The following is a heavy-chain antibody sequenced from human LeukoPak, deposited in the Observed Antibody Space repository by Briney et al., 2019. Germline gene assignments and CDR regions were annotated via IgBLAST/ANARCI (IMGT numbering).Heavy chain of an antibody. CDR2: IFHTGST. V-gene: IGHV4-39*07. CDR1: GGSIKSRSYY. D-gene: IGHD1-1*01. Sequence: PSETLSLTCTVSGGSIKSRSYYWGWIRQPPGKGLEWIGSIFHTGSTLYNPSLKSRVTISVDTSKSQFSLKLRSVSAADTAVYYCARGPELEPASDNWFDPWGQGTLVTVSS. CDR3: ARGPELEPASDNWFDP. J-gene: IGHJ5*02.